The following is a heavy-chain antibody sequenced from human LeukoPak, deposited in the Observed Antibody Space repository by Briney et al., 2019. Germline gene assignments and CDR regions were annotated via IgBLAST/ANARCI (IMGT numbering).Heavy chain of an antibody. CDR2: ISACNGNT. V-gene: IGHV1-18*01. CDR1: GYTFTSYG. J-gene: IGHJ4*02. CDR3: ARQGYGGHSQGAADY. Sequence: ASVKVSCKASGYTFTSYGITWVRQAPGQGLEWMGWISACNGNTNYAQNLQGRVTMTTDTSTSTAYMELRSLRSDDTAVYYCARQGYGGHSQGAADYWGQGTLVTVSS. D-gene: IGHD4-23*01.